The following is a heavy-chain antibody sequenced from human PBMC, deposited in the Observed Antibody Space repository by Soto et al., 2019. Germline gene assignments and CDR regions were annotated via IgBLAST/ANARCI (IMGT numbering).Heavy chain of an antibody. J-gene: IGHJ4*02. V-gene: IGHV3-30*03. CDR1: GFTLSGHG. CDR3: ARVKNSGYYRTVDY. Sequence: QVQLVASGGGVVQPARSLSLSCAASGFTLSGHGLHWVRQAPGKGLERVAVVTHDGTERHYPDSVKSRFTITRDISKNTFYLPMNSRRVDDTAMYYCARVKNSGYYRTVDYWGQGNLVSVSS. D-gene: IGHD3-9*01. CDR2: VTHDGTER.